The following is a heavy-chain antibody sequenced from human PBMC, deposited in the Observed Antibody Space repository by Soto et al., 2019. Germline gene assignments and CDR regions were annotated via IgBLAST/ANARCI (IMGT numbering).Heavy chain of an antibody. CDR3: ARVYRSLDYGIDQ. J-gene: IGHJ4*02. CDR1: GFTVSSYS. V-gene: IGHV3-30-3*01. D-gene: IGHD6-19*01. Sequence: GGALRLSCAATGFTVSSYSMHWVRQAPGKGLEWVAVISYDGTNEYYAESVKGRFTISRDNSDNTLYLQMNSLRPEETAAYYCARVYRSLDYGIDQWVQGNLVTVSS. CDR2: ISYDGTNE.